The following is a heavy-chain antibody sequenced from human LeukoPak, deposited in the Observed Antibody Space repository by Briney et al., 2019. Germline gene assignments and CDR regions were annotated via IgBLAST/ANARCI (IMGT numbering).Heavy chain of an antibody. J-gene: IGHJ4*02. Sequence: GGSLRLSCVASGFTFSSYSMNCVRQAPGKGLEWVSSISSSSSYIYYADSVKGRFTISRDNAKNSLYLQMNSLRAEDTAVYYCARGAGSSWYLGYYFDYRGQGTLVTVSS. CDR1: GFTFSSYS. V-gene: IGHV3-21*01. CDR2: ISSSSSYI. D-gene: IGHD6-13*01. CDR3: ARGAGSSWYLGYYFDY.